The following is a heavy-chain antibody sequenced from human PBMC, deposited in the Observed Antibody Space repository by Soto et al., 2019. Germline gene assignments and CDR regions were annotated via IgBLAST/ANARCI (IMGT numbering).Heavy chain of an antibody. J-gene: IGHJ6*02. D-gene: IGHD5-12*01. CDR2: ISAYNGNT. CDR1: GCTFTSYG. Sequence: SVKVSCKASGCTFTSYGISWVRQAPGQGLEWMGWISAYNGNTNYAQKLQGRVTMTTDTSTSTAYMELRSLRSDDTAVYYCARQWNYSGYESYYYYGMDVWGQGTTVTVSS. CDR3: ARQWNYSGYESYYYYGMDV. V-gene: IGHV1-18*01.